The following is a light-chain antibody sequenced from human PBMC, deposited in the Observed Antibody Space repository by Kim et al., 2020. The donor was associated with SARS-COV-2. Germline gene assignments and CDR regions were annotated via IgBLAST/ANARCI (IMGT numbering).Light chain of an antibody. CDR1: VSDVGGYDL. CDR3: CSYAAGGTLI. J-gene: IGLJ2*01. V-gene: IGLV2-23*02. Sequence: QSALTQPASVSGSPGQSITISCPGTVSDVGGYDLPSWYQQQPGKAPKFFLYEVTKRPSGISNRFSGSRSGNTASLTISGIQSDDEGDYYCCSYAAGGTLIFGGGTQLTVL. CDR2: EVT.